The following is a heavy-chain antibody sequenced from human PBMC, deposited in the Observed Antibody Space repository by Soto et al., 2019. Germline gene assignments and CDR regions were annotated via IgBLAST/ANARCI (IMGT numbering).Heavy chain of an antibody. CDR1: GFTFSSYA. D-gene: IGHD6-13*01. V-gene: IGHV3-23*01. CDR3: TKDPFYSSSWSRYYYYGMDV. CDR2: ISGSGGST. J-gene: IGHJ6*02. Sequence: GGSLRLSCAASGFTFSSYAMSWVRQAPGKXLEWVSAISGSGGSTYDADSVKGRFTISRDNSKNTLYLQMNSLRAEDTAVYYCTKDPFYSSSWSRYYYYGMDVWGQGTTVTVSS.